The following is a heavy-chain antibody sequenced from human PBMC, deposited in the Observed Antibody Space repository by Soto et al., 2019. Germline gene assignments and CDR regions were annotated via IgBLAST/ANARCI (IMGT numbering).Heavy chain of an antibody. CDR2: IRRKANSYTT. J-gene: IGHJ6*02. CDR3: AMLGGWSGGSSGMDV. D-gene: IGHD6-19*01. CDR1: GLIFSDYH. V-gene: IGHV3-72*01. Sequence: EVQLVESGGGLVQPGGSLRLSCAASGLIFSDYHMDWVRQAPGKGLEWVGSIRRKANSYTTEYAASVKGRFTISSDDSKNSLYLQMNSLKSEDTAVYYCAMLGGWSGGSSGMDVWGHGTTVTVSS.